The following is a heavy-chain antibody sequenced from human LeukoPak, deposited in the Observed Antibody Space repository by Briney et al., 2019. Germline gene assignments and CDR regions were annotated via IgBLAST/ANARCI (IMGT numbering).Heavy chain of an antibody. CDR2: IYYSGST. Sequence: SGTLFLTCTVSGGSISSSSYYWGWVRQPPGKGLEWIGSIYYSGSTYYNPSLKSRVTISVDPSTIQFSLKLSSVTAADTAVYYCATPRSGSYPPGYWYFDLWGRGTLVTVSS. J-gene: IGHJ2*01. V-gene: IGHV4-39*07. CDR1: GGSISSSSYY. D-gene: IGHD3-10*01. CDR3: ATPRSGSYPPGYWYFDL.